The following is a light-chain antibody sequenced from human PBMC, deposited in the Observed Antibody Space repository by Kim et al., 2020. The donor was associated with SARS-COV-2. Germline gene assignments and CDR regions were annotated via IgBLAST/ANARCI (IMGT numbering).Light chain of an antibody. CDR1: SGSGSASNY. CDR2: AIH. Sequence: GGTVTLTCGLASGSGSASNYASWFQQTPGQPPRTLFFAIHIRSSGVPDRFSGSILGNRAALTITGAQADDESDYYCVIYLSSNIWLFGGGTQLTVL. J-gene: IGLJ3*02. CDR3: VIYLSSNIWL. V-gene: IGLV8-61*01.